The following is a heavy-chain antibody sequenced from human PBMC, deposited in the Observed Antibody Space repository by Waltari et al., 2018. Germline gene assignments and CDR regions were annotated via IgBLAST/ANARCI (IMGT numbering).Heavy chain of an antibody. V-gene: IGHV4-61*02. J-gene: IGHJ6*02. CDR1: GGSISSGSVY. CDR3: ARDEARYYDIMTGGGYYGLDV. D-gene: IGHD3-9*01. CDR2: IFTSGST. Sequence: QVQLQESGPGLVRPSQTLSLTCTVSGGSISSGSVYWTWIRQPAGKGLEWVGHIFTSGSTKYNPSLKSRISVSLDTSENQFSLRLSSVTAADTAVYYCARDEARYYDIMTGGGYYGLDVWGQGTTVTVSS.